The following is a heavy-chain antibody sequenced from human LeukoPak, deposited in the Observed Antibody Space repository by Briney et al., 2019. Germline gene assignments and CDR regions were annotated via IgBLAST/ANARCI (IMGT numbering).Heavy chain of an antibody. J-gene: IGHJ4*02. CDR1: AGSISSYY. V-gene: IGHV4-59*01. D-gene: IGHD3-3*01. Sequence: SETLSLTCTVSAGSISSYYWNWIRQVPGKGLEWIGYIFYGANTYYNPSLKDRVTMSKDTSKSQVSLKLTSVTAADTAVYYCASGTIFGVIAPYCFHSWGQGTLVTVSP. CDR3: ASGTIFGVIAPYCFHS. CDR2: IFYGANT.